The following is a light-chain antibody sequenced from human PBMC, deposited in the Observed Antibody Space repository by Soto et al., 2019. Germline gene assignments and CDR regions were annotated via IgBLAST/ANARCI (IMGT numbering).Light chain of an antibody. Sequence: EIVMTQSPATLSVSPGERATLSCRASQSVSSNLAWYQQKPGQAPRLLIYGASTRATGIPARFSGSGSGTEFTLTISSLQCEDFAVYYCQQYNTWWTVGQGTKVESK. J-gene: IGKJ1*01. CDR3: QQYNTWWT. V-gene: IGKV3-15*01. CDR1: QSVSSN. CDR2: GAS.